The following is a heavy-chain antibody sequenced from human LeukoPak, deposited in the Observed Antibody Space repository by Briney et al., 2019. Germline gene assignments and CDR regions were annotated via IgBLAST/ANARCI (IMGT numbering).Heavy chain of an antibody. V-gene: IGHV3-7*01. D-gene: IGHD3-22*01. Sequence: GGSLRLSCAASEFTFNNYWMSWVRQAPGKGLEWVANIHQDGSEIYYVDSVKGRFTISRDNAKNSLYLQMNSLRAEDTAVYYCARSSSGYYYYYYMDVWGKGTTVTVSS. CDR3: ARSSSGYYYYYYMDV. J-gene: IGHJ6*03. CDR2: IHQDGSEI. CDR1: EFTFNNYW.